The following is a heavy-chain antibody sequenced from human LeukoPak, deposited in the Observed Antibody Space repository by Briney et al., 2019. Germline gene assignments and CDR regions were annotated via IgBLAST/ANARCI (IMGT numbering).Heavy chain of an antibody. J-gene: IGHJ5*02. D-gene: IGHD2-2*01. Sequence: ASVKVSCKASGYTFTSYAMNWVRQAPGQGLEWMGWINTNTGNPTYAQGFTGRFVFSLDTSVSTAYLQISSLKAEDTAVYYCARSGIVVVPAAMRSWLDPWGQGTLVTVSS. V-gene: IGHV7-4-1*02. CDR2: INTNTGNP. CDR1: GYTFTSYA. CDR3: ARSGIVVVPAAMRSWLDP.